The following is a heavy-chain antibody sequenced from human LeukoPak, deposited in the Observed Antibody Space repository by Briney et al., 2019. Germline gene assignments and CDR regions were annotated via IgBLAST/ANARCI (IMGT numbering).Heavy chain of an antibody. CDR3: ARATIAAPDY. CDR2: IYYSGST. D-gene: IGHD6-13*01. CDR1: GGSISSDGYY. Sequence: SETLSLTCTVSGGSISSDGYYWSWIRQHPGKGLEWIGYIYYSGSTYYNPSLKSRVTISVDTSKNQFSLKLSSVTAADTAVYYCARATIAAPDYWGQGTLVTVSS. V-gene: IGHV4-31*03. J-gene: IGHJ4*02.